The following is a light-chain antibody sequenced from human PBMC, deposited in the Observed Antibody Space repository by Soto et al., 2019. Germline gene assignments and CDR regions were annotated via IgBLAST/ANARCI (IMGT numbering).Light chain of an antibody. CDR2: DAS. Sequence: EIVMTQSPATLSVSPGERATLSCRASQSVSSNLAWYQQKPGQAPRLLIYDASTRATGIPARFSGSGSGTEYTLTISSLQSEDSVVYYCQQCSWHPFTVTFGGGTKVEIK. CDR1: QSVSSN. V-gene: IGKV3-15*01. J-gene: IGKJ4*01. CDR3: QQCSWHPFTVT.